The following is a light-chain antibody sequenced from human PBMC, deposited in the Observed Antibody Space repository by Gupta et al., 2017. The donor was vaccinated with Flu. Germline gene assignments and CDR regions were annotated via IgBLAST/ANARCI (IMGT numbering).Light chain of an antibody. V-gene: IGKV3-20*01. CDR3: QQYGTSPAT. J-gene: IGKJ4*01. CDR2: GAS. Sequence: GTLSLSPGERATLSCRASQSVSNNYLAWYQQRPGQAPRLLIYGASARATGIPNRFGGSVSGTDFTLTISRPEPEDFAVYYCQQYGTSPATFGGGTKVDIK. CDR1: QSVSNNY.